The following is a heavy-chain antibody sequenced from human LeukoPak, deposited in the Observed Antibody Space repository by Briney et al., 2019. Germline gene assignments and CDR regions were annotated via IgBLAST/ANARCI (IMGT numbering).Heavy chain of an antibody. Sequence: ASVKVSCKASGYTFTDYYMLWVRQAPGQTFEWLAWINPKSGDTHYTQKFQGRVTVTTDTSITSVYMELSGLQSDDTAVYYCVRDLTGGSGDWGQGTLVTVSS. CDR3: VRDLTGGSGD. CDR1: GYTFTDYY. CDR2: INPKSGDT. J-gene: IGHJ4*02. D-gene: IGHD6-19*01. V-gene: IGHV1-2*02.